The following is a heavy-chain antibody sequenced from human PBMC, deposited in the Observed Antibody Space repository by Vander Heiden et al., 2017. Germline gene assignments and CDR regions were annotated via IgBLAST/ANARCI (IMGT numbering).Heavy chain of an antibody. V-gene: IGHV1-2*02. J-gene: IGHJ3*02. CDR3: ARVVSTSWAAALSFDI. D-gene: IGHD2-2*01. Sequence: QVQLVQSGAEVKKPGASVKVSCKASGYTFTGYYMHWVRQAPGQGLEWMGWINPNSGGTNYAQKFQGRVTMTRDTSISTAYMELSRLRSDDTAVYYCARVVSTSWAAALSFDIWGQGTMVTVSS. CDR2: INPNSGGT. CDR1: GYTFTGYY.